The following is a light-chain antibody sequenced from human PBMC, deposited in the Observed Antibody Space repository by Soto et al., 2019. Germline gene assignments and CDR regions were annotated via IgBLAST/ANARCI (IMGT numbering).Light chain of an antibody. CDR3: HQYNNFWT. J-gene: IGKJ1*01. V-gene: IGKV3-15*01. CDR2: GAS. Sequence: EIVLTQSPATLSVSPGERVTLSCRASQSVSSRLAWYHQKPGQSPRLLIYGASTRATGIPARFSGSGSGTEFTPTISSLQSEYFGLYYCHQYNNFWTFGQGTKVDIK. CDR1: QSVSSR.